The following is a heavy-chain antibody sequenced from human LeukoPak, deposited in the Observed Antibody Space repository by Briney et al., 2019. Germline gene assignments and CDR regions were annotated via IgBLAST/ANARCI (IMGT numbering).Heavy chain of an antibody. D-gene: IGHD4-17*01. CDR1: VGSISRYY. CDR2: IYYSGST. J-gene: IGHJ4*02. CDR3: ARHGDYGDPFDY. V-gene: IGHV4-59*08. Sequence: SETLSLTRTVSVGSISRYYWSWIPQPPGNGLEWIGYIYYSGSTNYNPSLKSRVTISVDTSKNQFSLKLSSVTAADTAVYYCARHGDYGDPFDYWGQGTLVTVSS.